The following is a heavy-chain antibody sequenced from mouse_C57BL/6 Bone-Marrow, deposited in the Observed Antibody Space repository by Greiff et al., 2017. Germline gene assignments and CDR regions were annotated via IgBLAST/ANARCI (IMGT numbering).Heavy chain of an antibody. D-gene: IGHD4-1*01. Sequence: EVHLVESGGGLVKPGGSLKLSCAASGFTFSSYAMSWVRQTPEKRLEWVATISDGGSYTYYPDNVKGRFTISRDNAKNNLYLQMSHLKSEDTAMYYCARGWDKDDYWGQGTTLTVSS. CDR3: ARGWDKDDY. CDR1: GFTFSSYA. CDR2: ISDGGSYT. V-gene: IGHV5-4*01. J-gene: IGHJ2*01.